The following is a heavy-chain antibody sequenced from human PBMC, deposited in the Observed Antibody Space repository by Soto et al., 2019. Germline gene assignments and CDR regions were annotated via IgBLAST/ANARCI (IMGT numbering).Heavy chain of an antibody. J-gene: IGHJ4*02. Sequence: GGSLRLSCAASGFTFSSYAMSWVRQAPGKGLEWVSTINNSGGSTYYADSVKGRFTISRDNSKNTLYLQMNSLRAEDTAVFYCVKAARDFGDSRVDYWGQGTLVTVSS. CDR1: GFTFSSYA. D-gene: IGHD4-17*01. V-gene: IGHV3-23*01. CDR3: VKAARDFGDSRVDY. CDR2: INNSGGST.